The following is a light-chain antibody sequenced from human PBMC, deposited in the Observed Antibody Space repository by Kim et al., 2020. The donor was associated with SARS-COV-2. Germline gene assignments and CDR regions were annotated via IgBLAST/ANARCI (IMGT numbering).Light chain of an antibody. CDR1: QSVGRY. J-gene: IGKJ4*01. CDR3: QQRRDWPLT. V-gene: IGKV3-11*01. CDR2: DAS. Sequence: LSPGESATLACRARQSVGRYLAWYQQKPGQAPGLLIYDASNRATGIPARFSGSGSGTDFTLTISSLEPEDFAVYYCQQRRDWPLTFGGGTKVDIK.